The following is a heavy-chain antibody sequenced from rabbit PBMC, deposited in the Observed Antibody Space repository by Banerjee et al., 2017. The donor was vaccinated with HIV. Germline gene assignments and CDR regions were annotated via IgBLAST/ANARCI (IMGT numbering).Heavy chain of an antibody. V-gene: IGHV1S45*01. D-gene: IGHD5-1*01. CDR3: ARAGEGGDGYLNL. Sequence: QEQLEESGGDLVKPGASLTLTCTASGVSFSGDSYMCWVRQAPGKGLEWIVCIDSGSSGFTYFASWAKGRFTISKTSSTTVTLQMTSLTVADTATYFCARAGEGGDGYLNLWGPGTLVTVS. CDR1: GVSFSGDSY. J-gene: IGHJ4*01. CDR2: IDSGSSGFT.